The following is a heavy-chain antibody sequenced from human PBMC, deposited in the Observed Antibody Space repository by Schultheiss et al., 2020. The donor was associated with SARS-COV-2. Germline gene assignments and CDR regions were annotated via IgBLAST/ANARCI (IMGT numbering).Heavy chain of an antibody. CDR2: INHSGST. V-gene: IGHV4-34*01. Sequence: GSLRLSCAVYGGSFSGYYWSWIRQPPGKGLEWIGEINHSGSTNYNPSLKSRVTISVDTSKNQFSLKLSSVTAADTAVYYCAKTPIAVAGGDYFDYWGQGTLVTVSS. J-gene: IGHJ4*02. CDR1: GGSFSGYY. D-gene: IGHD6-19*01. CDR3: AKTPIAVAGGDYFDY.